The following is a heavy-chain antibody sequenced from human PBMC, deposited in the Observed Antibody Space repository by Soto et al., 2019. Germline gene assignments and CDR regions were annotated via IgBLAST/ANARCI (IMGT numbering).Heavy chain of an antibody. CDR3: ARKRLSRIYKQSSVVVVAATWFDP. Sequence: PSETLSLTCAVYGGSFSGYYWSWIRQPPGKGLEWIGEINHSGSTNYNPSLKSRVTISVDTSKNQFSLKLSSVTAADTAVYYCARKRLSRIYKQSSVVVVAATWFDPWGQGTLVTVSS. V-gene: IGHV4-34*01. CDR1: GGSFSGYY. J-gene: IGHJ5*02. D-gene: IGHD2-15*01. CDR2: INHSGST.